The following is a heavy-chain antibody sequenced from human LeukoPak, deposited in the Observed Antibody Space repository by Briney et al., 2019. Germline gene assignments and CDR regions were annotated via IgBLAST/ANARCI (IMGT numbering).Heavy chain of an antibody. V-gene: IGHV3-23*01. CDR3: ARDPLDISRWTNAFDI. J-gene: IGHJ3*02. Sequence: GGSLRLSCAASGFTFSSYAMSWVRQAPGKGLEWVSAVSDSGRNTYYADSVKGRFTISRDNSKSTLHLQMNGLRAEDTAVYYCARDPLDISRWTNAFDIWGQGTTVIVS. D-gene: IGHD5-12*01. CDR2: VSDSGRNT. CDR1: GFTFSSYA.